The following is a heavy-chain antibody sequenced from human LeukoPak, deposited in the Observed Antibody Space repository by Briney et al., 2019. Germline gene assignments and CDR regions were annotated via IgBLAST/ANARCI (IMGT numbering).Heavy chain of an antibody. CDR3: AGDGYRAHDVL. CDR1: GGSISSSSYY. CDR2: IYYSGST. J-gene: IGHJ4*02. V-gene: IGHV4-39*02. D-gene: IGHD6-13*01. Sequence: SETLSLTCTVSGGSISSSSYYWGWLRQPAGKGLEWIGSIYYSGSTYYNPSLESRGTITVKTSKNQFSLKVSSVTAAETAVFYCAGDGYRAHDVLWGEGTLVTVSS.